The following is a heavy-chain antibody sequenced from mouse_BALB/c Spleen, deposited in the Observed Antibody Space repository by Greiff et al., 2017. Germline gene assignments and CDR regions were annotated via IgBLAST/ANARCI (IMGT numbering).Heavy chain of an antibody. CDR1: GFTFSSYA. CDR3: ARDLGSFAY. V-gene: IGHV5-9-4*01. J-gene: IGHJ3*01. Sequence: EVQGVESGGGLVKPGGSLKLSCAASGFTFSSYAMSWVRQSPEKRLEWVAEISSGGSYTYYPDTVTGRFTISRDNAKNTLYLEMSSLRSEDTAMYYCARDLGSFAYWGQGTLVTVSA. CDR2: ISSGGSYT.